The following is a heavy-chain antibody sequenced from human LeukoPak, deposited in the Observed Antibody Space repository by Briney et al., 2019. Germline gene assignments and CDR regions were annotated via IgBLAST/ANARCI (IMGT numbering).Heavy chain of an antibody. CDR1: GGSFSGYY. V-gene: IGHV4-34*01. CDR3: AGSYYYDSSGSDAFDI. J-gene: IGHJ3*02. Sequence: SETLSLTCAVYGGSFSGYYWSWIRQPPGQGLEWIGEINHSGSTNYNPSLKSRVTISVDTSENQFSLKLSSVTAADTAVYYCAGSYYYDSSGSDAFDIWGQGTMVTVSS. CDR2: INHSGST. D-gene: IGHD3-22*01.